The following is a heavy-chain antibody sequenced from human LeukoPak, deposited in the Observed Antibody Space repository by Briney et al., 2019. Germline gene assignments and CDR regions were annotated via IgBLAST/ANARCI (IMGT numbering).Heavy chain of an antibody. CDR2: ISYDGSNK. CDR3: ARDRGAVAGTMYYFDY. Sequence: PGGSLRLSRAASGFTFSSYAMHWVRQAPGKGLEWVAVISYDGSNKYYADSVKGRFTISRDNSKNTLYLQMNSLRAEDTAVYYCARDRGAVAGTMYYFDYWGQGTLVTVSS. J-gene: IGHJ4*02. V-gene: IGHV3-30-3*01. CDR1: GFTFSSYA. D-gene: IGHD6-19*01.